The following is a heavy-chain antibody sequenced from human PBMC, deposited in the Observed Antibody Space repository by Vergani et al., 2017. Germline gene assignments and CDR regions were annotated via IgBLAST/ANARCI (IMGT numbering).Heavy chain of an antibody. CDR3: AKGSIVGASFEDY. CDR2: IDPQTDGA. Sequence: QVHLVQSGTEVKKPGASVKVSCKASGYIFRDYYMHWVRLAPGQGLEWMGYIDPQTDGAEHIQKFQGRVTMTGDPSASTAYLELSGLRSDDTAVYYCAKGSIVGASFEDYWGQGTLVTVSS. D-gene: IGHD1-26*01. V-gene: IGHV1-2*02. CDR1: GYIFRDYY. J-gene: IGHJ4*02.